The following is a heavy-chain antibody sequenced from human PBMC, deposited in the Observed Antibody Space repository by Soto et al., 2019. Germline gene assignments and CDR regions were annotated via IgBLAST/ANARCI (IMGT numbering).Heavy chain of an antibody. Sequence: SETLSLTCTVSGGSINTFYWSWVRQPAGKGLEWIGRIFSRGSTSFNPSLESRVAMSVDTSKNHFSLNLSSVTAADMAVYYCAREGSYSAYNFAHGIQLWSFDFWGQGTRVTVSS. CDR2: IFSRGST. CDR3: AREGSYSAYNFAHGIQLWSFDF. V-gene: IGHV4-4*07. D-gene: IGHD5-12*01. J-gene: IGHJ4*02. CDR1: GGSINTFY.